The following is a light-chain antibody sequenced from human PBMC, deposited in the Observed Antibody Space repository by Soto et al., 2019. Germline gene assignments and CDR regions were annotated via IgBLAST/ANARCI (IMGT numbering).Light chain of an antibody. J-gene: IGLJ1*01. CDR3: CSFTSSNTHV. CDR1: SSDFGNYNL. V-gene: IGLV2-23*02. CDR2: EVN. Sequence: QSALTQPASGSGSPGQSITISCTGTSSDFGNYNLVSWYQQHPGKVPKLILFEVNKRPSGVSGRFSGSKSGNTASLTISGLQAEDEADYYCCSFTSSNTHVFGTGTKVTVL.